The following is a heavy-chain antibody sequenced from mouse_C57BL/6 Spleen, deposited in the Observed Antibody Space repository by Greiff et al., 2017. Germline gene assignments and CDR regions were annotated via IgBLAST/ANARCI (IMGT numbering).Heavy chain of an antibody. D-gene: IGHD1-1*01. V-gene: IGHV7-1*01. CDR2: SRNKANDYTT. CDR1: GFTFSDFY. Sequence: EVQLVESGGGLVQSGRSLRLSCATSGFTFSDFYMEWVRQAPGKGLEWIAASRNKANDYTTEYSASVKGRFIVSRDTSQSILYLQMNALRAEDTAIYYCARDDYYGSFMDYWGQGTSVTVSS. CDR3: ARDDYYGSFMDY. J-gene: IGHJ4*01.